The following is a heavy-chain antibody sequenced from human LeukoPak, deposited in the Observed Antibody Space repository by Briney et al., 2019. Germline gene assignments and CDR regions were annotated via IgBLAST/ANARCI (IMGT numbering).Heavy chain of an antibody. V-gene: IGHV3-23*01. CDR2: ISGSGGST. CDR1: GFTFSSYA. CDR3: ATWDTDTKPNYYYYYYMDV. Sequence: GGSLRLSCAASGFTFSSYAMSWVRQAPGKGLEWVSAISGSGGSTYYADSVKGRFTISRDNSKNTLYLQMNSLRAEDTAVYYCATWDTDTKPNYYYYYYMDVWGKGTTVTVSS. D-gene: IGHD5-18*01. J-gene: IGHJ6*03.